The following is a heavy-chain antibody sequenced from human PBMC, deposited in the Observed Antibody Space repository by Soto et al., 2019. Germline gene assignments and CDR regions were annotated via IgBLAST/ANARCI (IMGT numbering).Heavy chain of an antibody. CDR1: GGSFSGYS. D-gene: IGHD7-27*01. J-gene: IGHJ3*02. Sequence: QVQLQQWGAGLLKPSETLSLTCGVYGGSFSGYSWSWIRQPPGKGLEWIGESNHSGSTNYNPSLKSRVTISVDTSKNQFSLKLSSVTAADTAVYYCARVVPPPHRNWGMWSGAFDIWGQGTMVTVSS. CDR2: SNHSGST. V-gene: IGHV4-34*01. CDR3: ARVVPPPHRNWGMWSGAFDI.